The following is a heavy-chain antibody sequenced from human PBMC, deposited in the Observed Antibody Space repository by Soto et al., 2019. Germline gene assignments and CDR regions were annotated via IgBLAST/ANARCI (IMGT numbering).Heavy chain of an antibody. V-gene: IGHV3-23*01. CDR2: ISGSGGST. J-gene: IGHJ6*02. D-gene: IGHD6-13*01. CDR1: GFTFSSYA. CDR3: AKDQYSSSWYRGMDV. Sequence: EVQLLESGGGLVQPGGSLRLSCAASGFTFSSYAMSWVRQAPGKGLEWVSAISGSGGSTYYADSVKGRFTISRDNSKNTLYLQMNSLRAEDTAEDYCAKDQYSSSWYRGMDVWGQGTTVTVSS.